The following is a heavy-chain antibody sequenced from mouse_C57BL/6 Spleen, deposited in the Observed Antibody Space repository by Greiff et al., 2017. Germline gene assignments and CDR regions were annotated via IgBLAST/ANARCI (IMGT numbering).Heavy chain of an antibody. CDR2: IYPGGGYT. CDR3: AIYGPGDSFYAMDY. J-gene: IGHJ4*01. Sequence: VQLQQSGAELVRPGTSVTMSCKASGYTFTNYWIGWVKQRPGHGLEWIGDIYPGGGYTNYNEKFKGKATLTADKSSSTAYMQFSSLTSEDSAIDYWAIYGPGDSFYAMDYWGQGTSVTVSS. V-gene: IGHV1-63*01. D-gene: IGHD1-1*02. CDR1: GYTFTNYW.